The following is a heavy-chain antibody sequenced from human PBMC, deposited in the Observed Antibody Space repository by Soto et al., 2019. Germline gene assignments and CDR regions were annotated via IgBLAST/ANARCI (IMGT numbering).Heavy chain of an antibody. CDR2: ISSSSDNI. J-gene: IGHJ6*03. V-gene: IGHV3-48*01. CDR3: ARDKGYCSSTSCYYDYYMDV. CDR1: GFVFSSYH. D-gene: IGHD2-2*01. Sequence: EVQLVESGGGLVQPGGSPRLSCAASGFVFSSYHMNWVRQAPGKGLEWISYISSSSDNIYYADSVRGRFTISRDTAKNSLYLQMNSLRAEDTSVYYCARDKGYCSSTSCYYDYYMDVWGKGTTVTVSS.